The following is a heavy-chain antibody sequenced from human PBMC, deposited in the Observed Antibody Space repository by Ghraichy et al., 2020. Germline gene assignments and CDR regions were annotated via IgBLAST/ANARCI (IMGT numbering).Heavy chain of an antibody. J-gene: IGHJ6*02. CDR1: GFTFSGYS. CDR2: ITASSRTI. V-gene: IGHV3-48*02. Sequence: ESLNISCVGSGFTFSGYSMNWVRQSPGKGLEWVSYITASSRTIFYADSVKGRFTISRDNAQNSLYLQMNSPRDEDTAEYFCARGSRVVRFYYYDGMDVWGQGTTVTVAS. CDR3: ARGSRVVRFYYYDGMDV. D-gene: IGHD4-23*01.